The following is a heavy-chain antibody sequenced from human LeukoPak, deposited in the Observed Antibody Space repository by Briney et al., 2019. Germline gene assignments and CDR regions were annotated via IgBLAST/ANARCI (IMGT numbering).Heavy chain of an antibody. CDR1: GYTFTGYY. CDR2: INIYSGNT. J-gene: IGHJ5*02. V-gene: IGHV1-18*04. Sequence: ASVKVSCKASGYTFTGYYMHWVRQAPGQGLEWMGWINIYSGNTNYAQNLQGRVTMTTDTSTSTAYMELRSLRSDDTAVYYCARVYGYDRISFDPWGQGTLVTVSS. D-gene: IGHD5-12*01. CDR3: ARVYGYDRISFDP.